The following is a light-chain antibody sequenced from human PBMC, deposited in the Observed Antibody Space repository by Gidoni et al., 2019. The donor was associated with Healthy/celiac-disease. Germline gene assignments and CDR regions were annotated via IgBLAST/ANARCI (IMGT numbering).Light chain of an antibody. V-gene: IGKV4-1*01. CDR3: QQYYSTLWT. CDR2: WAS. Sequence: DIVMTQSPDSLAVSLGERATINCKSSQSVLYSSNNKNYLAWYQQKPGQPHKLLIYWASTRESGVPDRFSGSGSGTDFTLTISSLQAEDVAVYYCQQYYSTLWTFGQGTKVEIK. J-gene: IGKJ1*01. CDR1: QSVLYSSNNKNY.